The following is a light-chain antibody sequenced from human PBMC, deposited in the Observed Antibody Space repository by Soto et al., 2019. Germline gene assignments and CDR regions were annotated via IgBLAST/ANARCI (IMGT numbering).Light chain of an antibody. V-gene: IGLV2-11*01. Sequence: QSALTQPRSVSGSPGQSVTFSCTGTSSDVGSYNYVSWYQHHPGKAPKLMISDVSKRPSGVPDRFSGSKSGNTASLTISGLQAEYEADDYCCSYAGSYTFVVFGGGTQLTVL. CDR1: SSDVGSYNY. CDR2: DVS. J-gene: IGLJ2*01. CDR3: CSYAGSYTFVV.